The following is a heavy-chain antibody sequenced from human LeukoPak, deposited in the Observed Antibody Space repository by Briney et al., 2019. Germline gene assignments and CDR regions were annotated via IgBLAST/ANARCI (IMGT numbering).Heavy chain of an antibody. CDR2: INHSGNT. CDR1: GGSFSGYY. CDR3: ARDAAAGDAFDI. V-gene: IGHV4-34*01. D-gene: IGHD6-13*01. J-gene: IGHJ3*02. Sequence: SETLSLTCAVYGGSFSGYYWSWIRQPPGKGLEWIGQINHSGNTTYNPSLKSRVTISVDTSKNQFSLKLSSVTAADTAVYYCARDAAAGDAFDIWGQGTMVTVSS.